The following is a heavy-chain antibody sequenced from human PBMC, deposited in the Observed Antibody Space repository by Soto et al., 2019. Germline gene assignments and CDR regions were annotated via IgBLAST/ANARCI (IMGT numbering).Heavy chain of an antibody. Sequence: GVSLRLSCAASGFTFSSYAMHWVRQAPGKGLEWVAVISYDGSNKYYADSVKGRFTISRDNSKNTLYLQMNTLRAEDTAVYYCAKDGGPVAPYFQYWGQGTLVTVSS. V-gene: IGHV3-30-3*01. CDR3: AKDGGPVAPYFQY. CDR2: ISYDGSNK. D-gene: IGHD2-15*01. J-gene: IGHJ1*01. CDR1: GFTFSSYA.